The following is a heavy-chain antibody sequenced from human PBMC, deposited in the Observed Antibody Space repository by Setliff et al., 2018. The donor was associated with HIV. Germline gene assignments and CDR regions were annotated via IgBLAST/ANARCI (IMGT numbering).Heavy chain of an antibody. J-gene: IGHJ5*02. V-gene: IGHV4-59*01. CDR1: GDSLIGFY. Sequence: TSETLSLTCTVSGDSLIGFYWGWIRQPPGEGPEWIGHISSSGSTNYSPSLRGRVIMSVDTSQNLFSLILTSVTAADTAVYYCARGLTSRRGNWFDPWGQGTLVTVSS. CDR2: ISSSGST. D-gene: IGHD3-10*01. CDR3: ARGLTSRRGNWFDP.